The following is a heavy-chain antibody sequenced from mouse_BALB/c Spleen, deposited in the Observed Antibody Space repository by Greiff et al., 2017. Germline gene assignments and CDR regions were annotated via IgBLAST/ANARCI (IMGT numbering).Heavy chain of an antibody. D-gene: IGHD1-1*02. CDR3: ARYGRGYAMDY. CDR2: ISSGSSTI. J-gene: IGHJ4*01. Sequence: EVKLQESGGGLVQPGGSRKLSCAASGFTFSSFGMHWVRQAPEKGLEWVAYISSGSSTIYYADTVKGRFTISRDNPKNTLFLQMTSLRSEDTAMYYCARYGRGYAMDYWGQGTSVTVSS. CDR1: GFTFSSFG. V-gene: IGHV5-17*02.